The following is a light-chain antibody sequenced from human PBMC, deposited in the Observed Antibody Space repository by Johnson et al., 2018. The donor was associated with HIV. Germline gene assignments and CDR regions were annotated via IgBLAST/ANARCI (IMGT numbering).Light chain of an antibody. CDR2: ENN. J-gene: IGLJ1*01. Sequence: QSVLTQPPSVSAAPGQKVTISCSGSSSNIGDNYVSWYQQVPGTAPKLLIYENNKRSSGIPDRFSGSKSGTSATLGITGLQTGDEADYYCGTWDSSLSAGPYVFGTGTKVTVL. CDR1: SSNIGDNY. V-gene: IGLV1-51*02. CDR3: GTWDSSLSAGPYV.